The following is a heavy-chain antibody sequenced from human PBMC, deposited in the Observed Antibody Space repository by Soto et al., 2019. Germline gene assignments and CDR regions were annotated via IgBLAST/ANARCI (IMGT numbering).Heavy chain of an antibody. D-gene: IGHD3-3*01. J-gene: IGHJ6*02. CDR2: ISYDGSNK. CDR3: ARDEIQFSWAYCMDV. CDR1: GFTFSSYA. Sequence: QVQLVESGGGVVQPGRSLRLSCAASGFTFSSYAMHWVRQAPGKGLEWVAVISYDGSNKYYADSVKGRFTISRDNSKNTLYLQMNSLRPEDTAVYYCARDEIQFSWAYCMDVWGQGTTVTVSS. V-gene: IGHV3-30-3*01.